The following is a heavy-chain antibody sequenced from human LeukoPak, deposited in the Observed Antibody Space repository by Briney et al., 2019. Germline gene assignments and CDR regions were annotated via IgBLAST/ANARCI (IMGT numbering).Heavy chain of an antibody. CDR3: ARGSLRYFDWLPHFDY. CDR2: MNPNSGNT. V-gene: IGHV1-8*01. D-gene: IGHD3-9*01. CDR1: GYTFTSYD. Sequence: GASVKVSCKASGYTFTSYDINWVRQATGQGLEWMGWMNPNSGNTGYAQKFQGRVTMTRNTSISTAYMELSSLSSEDTAVYYCARGSLRYFDWLPHFDYWGQGTLVTVSS. J-gene: IGHJ4*02.